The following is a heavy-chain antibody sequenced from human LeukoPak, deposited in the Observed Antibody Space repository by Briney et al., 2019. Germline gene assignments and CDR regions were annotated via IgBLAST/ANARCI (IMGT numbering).Heavy chain of an antibody. CDR2: IGTRDATT. D-gene: IGHD3-10*01. CDR3: ASVHYYALDY. Sequence: PGGSLRLSCAASGFNFNVYYMSWIRQAPGKGLEWVSYIGTRDATTNYADSVKGRFTITRDNAKNSLHLQMNSLRAEDAAVCYCASVHYYALDYWGQGILVTVSS. V-gene: IGHV3-11*01. J-gene: IGHJ4*02. CDR1: GFNFNVYY.